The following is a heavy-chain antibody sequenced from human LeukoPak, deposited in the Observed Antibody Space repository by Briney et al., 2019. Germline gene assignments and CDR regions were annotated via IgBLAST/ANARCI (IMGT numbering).Heavy chain of an antibody. D-gene: IGHD2-21*02. CDR1: GFTFSSYW. J-gene: IGHJ4*02. Sequence: GGSLRLSCAASGFTFSSYWTHWVRQAPGKGLVWVSRINSDGSSTSYADSVKGRFTISRDNAKNTLYLQMNSLRAEDTAVYYCARDRGYSGDCCLDYWGQGTLVTVSS. V-gene: IGHV3-74*01. CDR3: ARDRGYSGDCCLDY. CDR2: INSDGSST.